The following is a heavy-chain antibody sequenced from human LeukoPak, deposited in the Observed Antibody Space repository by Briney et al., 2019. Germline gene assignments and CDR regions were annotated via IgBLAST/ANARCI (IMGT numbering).Heavy chain of an antibody. Sequence: SETLSLTCTVSGYSISSGYYWGWIRQPPGKGLEWIGSIYHSGSTYYNPSLKSRVTISVDTSKNQFSLKLSSVTAADTAVYYCARGDTAMALDYWGQGTLVTVSS. D-gene: IGHD5-18*01. CDR1: GYSISSGYY. V-gene: IGHV4-38-2*02. J-gene: IGHJ4*02. CDR2: IYHSGST. CDR3: ARGDTAMALDY.